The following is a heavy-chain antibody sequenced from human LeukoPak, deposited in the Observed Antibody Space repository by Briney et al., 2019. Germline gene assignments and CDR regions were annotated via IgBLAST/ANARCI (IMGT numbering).Heavy chain of an antibody. CDR3: ARDPSTRITMVRGVILLDY. V-gene: IGHV1-18*01. Sequence: ASVKVSCKASGYTFTSYGISWVRQAPGQGLEWMGWISAYNGNTNYAQKLQGRVTMTTDTSTSTAYMELRSLRSDDTAVYYCARDPSTRITMVRGVILLDYWGQGTLVTVSS. J-gene: IGHJ4*02. D-gene: IGHD3-10*01. CDR1: GYTFTSYG. CDR2: ISAYNGNT.